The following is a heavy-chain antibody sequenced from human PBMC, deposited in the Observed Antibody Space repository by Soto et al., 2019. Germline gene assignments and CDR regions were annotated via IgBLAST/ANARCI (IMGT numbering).Heavy chain of an antibody. J-gene: IGHJ5*02. CDR3: GRDPPKNGYALNGFDP. CDR2: ISSSGSTI. V-gene: IGHV3-11*01. D-gene: IGHD2-2*01. Sequence: PGGSLRLSCAASGFTFSDYYMSWIRQAPGKGLEWVSYISSSGSTIYYADSVKGRFTISRDNAKNSLYLQMNSLRAEDTAVYYWGRDPPKNGYALNGFDPWGKETLVTVSS. CDR1: GFTFSDYY.